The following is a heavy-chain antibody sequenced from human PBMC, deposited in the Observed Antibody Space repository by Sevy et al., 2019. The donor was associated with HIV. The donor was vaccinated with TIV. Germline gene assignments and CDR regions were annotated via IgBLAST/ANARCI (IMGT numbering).Heavy chain of an antibody. D-gene: IGHD1-26*01. Sequence: ASMKVSCKASGYTFTSYGISWVRQAPGQGLEWMGWISAYNGNTNYAQKLQGRVTMTTDTSTSTAYMELRSLRSDDTAVYYCAMAPGSGSYPDYWGQGTLVTVSS. CDR2: ISAYNGNT. V-gene: IGHV1-18*04. J-gene: IGHJ4*02. CDR3: AMAPGSGSYPDY. CDR1: GYTFTSYG.